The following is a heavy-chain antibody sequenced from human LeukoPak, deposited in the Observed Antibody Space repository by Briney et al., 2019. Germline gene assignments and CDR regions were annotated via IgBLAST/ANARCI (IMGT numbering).Heavy chain of an antibody. CDR2: IYYSGST. CDR3: ATPGYYDSSGYVDAFDI. CDR1: GGSFSGYY. D-gene: IGHD3-22*01. V-gene: IGHV4-39*01. J-gene: IGHJ3*02. Sequence: SETLSLTCAVYGGSFSGYYWGWIRQPPGKGLEWIGSIYYSGSTYYNPSLKSRVTISVDTSKNQFSLKLSSVTAADTAVYYCATPGYYDSSGYVDAFDIWGQGTMVTVSS.